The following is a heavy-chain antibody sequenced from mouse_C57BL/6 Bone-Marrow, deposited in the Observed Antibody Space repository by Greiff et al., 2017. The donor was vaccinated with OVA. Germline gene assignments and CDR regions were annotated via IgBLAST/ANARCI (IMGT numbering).Heavy chain of an antibody. Sequence: EVQVVESGGGLVQPKGSLKLSCAASGFSFNTYAMNWVRQAPGTGLEWVARIRSKSNNYATYYADSVKDRFTISRDDSESMLYLQMNNLKTEDTAMYYCVSFTTVVATDYWGQGTSVTVSS. CDR1: GFSFNTYA. V-gene: IGHV10-1*01. J-gene: IGHJ4*01. CDR2: IRSKSNNYAT. D-gene: IGHD1-1*01. CDR3: VSFTTVVATDY.